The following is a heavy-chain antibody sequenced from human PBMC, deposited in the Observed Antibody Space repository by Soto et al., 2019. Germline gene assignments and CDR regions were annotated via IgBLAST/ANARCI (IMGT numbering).Heavy chain of an antibody. D-gene: IGHD6-13*01. V-gene: IGHV1-69*01. Sequence: QAQVVQSGAEVRKPGSSVKLSCKASEGTFNSYAIAWVLQAPGQGLEWMGGIIPYYNTLNYAQKLQDRVTITADDSTNTVYMELSSLRSDDTAVYFCASGASRWYPYFFDSWAQGTLVTVSS. CDR3: ASGASRWYPYFFDS. J-gene: IGHJ4*02. CDR2: IIPYYNTL. CDR1: EGTFNSYA.